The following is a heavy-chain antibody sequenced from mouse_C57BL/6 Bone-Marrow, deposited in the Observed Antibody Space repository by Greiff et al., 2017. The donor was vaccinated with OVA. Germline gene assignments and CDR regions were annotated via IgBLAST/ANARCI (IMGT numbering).Heavy chain of an antibody. Sequence: DVMLVESGGGLVQPKGSLKLSCAASGFSFNTYAMNWVRQAPGKGLEWVARIRSKSNNYATYYADSVKDRFTISRDDSESMLYLQMNNLKTEDTAMYYCVSLWEAYWGQGTLVTVSA. D-gene: IGHD1-1*01. V-gene: IGHV10-1*01. J-gene: IGHJ3*01. CDR2: IRSKSNNYAT. CDR1: GFSFNTYA. CDR3: VSLWEAY.